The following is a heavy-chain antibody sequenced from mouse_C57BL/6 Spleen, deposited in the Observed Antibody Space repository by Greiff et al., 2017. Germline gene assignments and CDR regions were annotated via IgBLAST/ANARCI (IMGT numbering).Heavy chain of an antibody. J-gene: IGHJ1*03. CDR2: ISSGGSYT. CDR1: GFTFSSYG. D-gene: IGHD1-1*01. Sequence: EVHLVESGGDLVKPGGSLKLSCAASGFTFSSYGMSWVRQTPDKRLEWVATISSGGSYTYYPDSVKGRFTISRDNAKNTLYLQMSSLKSEDTAMYYCARHEAVVAEPHWYFDVWGTGTTVTVSS. V-gene: IGHV5-6*01. CDR3: ARHEAVVAEPHWYFDV.